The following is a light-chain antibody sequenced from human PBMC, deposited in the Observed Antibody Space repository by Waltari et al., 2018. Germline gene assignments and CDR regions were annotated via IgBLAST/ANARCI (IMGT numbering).Light chain of an antibody. CDR1: RSDIGTYSL. V-gene: IGLV2-23*02. Sequence: QSALTQPASVSGSLGQSIPLPCTGTRSDIGTYSLVSLYQQRPGKAPKLIIYEVTKRPSRVSSRFSASKSGDTASLTISGLQADDEGDYYCCSYVDRGPSVIFGGGTRVTVL. CDR2: EVT. CDR3: CSYVDRGPSVI. J-gene: IGLJ2*01.